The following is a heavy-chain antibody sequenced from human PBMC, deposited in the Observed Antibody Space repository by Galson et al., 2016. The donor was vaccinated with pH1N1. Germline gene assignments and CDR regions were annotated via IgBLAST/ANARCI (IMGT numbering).Heavy chain of an antibody. D-gene: IGHD6-19*01. J-gene: IGHJ4*02. CDR2: ISSRNDKV. CDR3: ARDSGWETHFDY. Sequence: SLRLSCAVTGFTFDGRGMGWVRQAPGKGLQWVSFISSRNDKVYYADSVKGRFTISRDEVKNSVYLQMNSLRHEDTAVYYCARDSGWETHFDYWGRGTLVTVSS. CDR1: GFTFDGRG. V-gene: IGHV3-48*02.